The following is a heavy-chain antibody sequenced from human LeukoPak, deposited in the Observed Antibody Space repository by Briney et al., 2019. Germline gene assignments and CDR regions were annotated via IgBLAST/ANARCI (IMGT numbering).Heavy chain of an antibody. V-gene: IGHV3-21*01. D-gene: IGHD2-8*01. CDR2: ISSSSSYI. J-gene: IGHJ4*02. Sequence: GGSLRLSCAASGFTFSSYSMNWVRQAPGKGLEWVSSISSSSSYIYYADSVKGRFTISRDNAKNSLYLQMNSLRAEDTAVYYCARDLSRYCTNGVCYTVRFDYWGQGTLVTVSS. CDR1: GFTFSSYS. CDR3: ARDLSRYCTNGVCYTVRFDY.